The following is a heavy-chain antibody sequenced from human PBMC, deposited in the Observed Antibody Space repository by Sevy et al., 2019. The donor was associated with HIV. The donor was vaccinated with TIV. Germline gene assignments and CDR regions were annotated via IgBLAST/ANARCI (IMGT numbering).Heavy chain of an antibody. CDR1: GFTFSKYW. J-gene: IGHJ4*02. Sequence: GGSLGLSCAASGFTFSKYWIGWVRQAPGKGLEWVANIKQDAGQKYYVDSVKGRFTISRDNAKNSLYLQMNSLRAEDTAVYFCARDHRNYYFHYWGQGTLVTVSS. CDR3: ARDHRNYYFHY. CDR2: IKQDAGQK. D-gene: IGHD1-7*01. V-gene: IGHV3-7*01.